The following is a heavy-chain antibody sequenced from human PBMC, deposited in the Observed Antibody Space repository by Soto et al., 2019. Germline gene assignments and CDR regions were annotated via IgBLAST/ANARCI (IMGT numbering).Heavy chain of an antibody. D-gene: IGHD5-12*01. J-gene: IGHJ4*02. CDR1: GFTVSSNY. CDR3: ARGRTATTHY. V-gene: IGHV3-53*01. Sequence: GGSVRLCCAASGFTVSSNYMSWVRQAPGRGLEWVSLIYSGGSTYYADSVKGRFTISRDKSKNTLYLQMNSLRAEDTAVYYCARGRTATTHYWGPETLLTVST. CDR2: IYSGGST.